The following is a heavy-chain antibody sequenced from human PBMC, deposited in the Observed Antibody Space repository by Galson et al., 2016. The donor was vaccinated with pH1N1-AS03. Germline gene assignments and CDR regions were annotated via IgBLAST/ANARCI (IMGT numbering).Heavy chain of an antibody. V-gene: IGHV3-30-3*01. CDR3: ARDYYERASYYYPAAGS. J-gene: IGHJ4*02. CDR2: IMYDGNRK. CDR1: GFTFVRYK. Sequence: SLRLSCAASGFTFVRYKLHWVRQAPGKGLEWVAVIMYDGNRKYYADSVNGRFTISRDNSKNTLYLQMDSLRPEDTAIYYCARDYYERASYYYPAAGSWGQGTQVTVSS. D-gene: IGHD3-22*01.